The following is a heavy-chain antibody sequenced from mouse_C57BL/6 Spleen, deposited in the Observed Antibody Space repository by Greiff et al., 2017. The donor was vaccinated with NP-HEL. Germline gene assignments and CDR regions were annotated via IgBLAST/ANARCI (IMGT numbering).Heavy chain of an antibody. CDR1: GYSITSGYY. D-gene: IGHD2-3*01. Sequence: EVQLVESGPGLVKPSQSLYLTCSVTGYSITSGYYWHWIRQFPGNKLEWLGYISYDGSNNYHPSLTNRISITRDTSNNQFFLKLNAVTTEDTATYYCAREGWLLRAWYFDVWGTGTTVTVSS. V-gene: IGHV3-6*01. CDR2: ISYDGSN. J-gene: IGHJ1*03. CDR3: AREGWLLRAWYFDV.